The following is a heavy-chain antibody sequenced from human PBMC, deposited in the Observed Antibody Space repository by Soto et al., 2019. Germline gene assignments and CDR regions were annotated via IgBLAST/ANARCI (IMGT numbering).Heavy chain of an antibody. J-gene: IGHJ6*02. CDR3: AKARGANNWANYYGLDV. CDR1: GFIFADYG. V-gene: IGHV3-30*18. D-gene: IGHD1-1*01. Sequence: GSLRLSCAASGFIFADYGMHWVRQAPGKGLEWVALITYEGRNKYYADAVKGRFTISRDNAKNMVSLQMDSLRAEDTAVYYCAKARGANNWANYYGLDVWGQGTTVTVSS. CDR2: ITYEGRNK.